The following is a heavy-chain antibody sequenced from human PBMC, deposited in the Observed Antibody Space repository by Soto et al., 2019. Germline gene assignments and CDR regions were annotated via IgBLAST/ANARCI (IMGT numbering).Heavy chain of an antibody. V-gene: IGHV3-11*01. Sequence: GGSLRLSCAASGFTFSDYYMSWIRQAPGKGLEWVSYISSSDNIIYYADSVKGRFTISRDNAKSSLYLQMNSLRAEDTAVYYCARDRGYYDSSGYFDYWGQGTLVTVSS. CDR2: ISSSDNII. D-gene: IGHD3-22*01. CDR1: GFTFSDYY. J-gene: IGHJ4*02. CDR3: ARDRGYYDSSGYFDY.